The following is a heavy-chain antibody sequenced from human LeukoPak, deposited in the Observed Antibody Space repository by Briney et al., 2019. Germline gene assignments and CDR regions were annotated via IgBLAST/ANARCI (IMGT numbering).Heavy chain of an antibody. D-gene: IGHD3-22*01. Sequence: PGGSLRLSCAASGFTFSSYGMHWVRQAPGKGLEWVAVISYDGSNKYYADSVKGRFTISRDNSKSTLYLQMNSLRAEDTAVYYCAKDRYYYDSSGYLYWGQGTLVTVSS. V-gene: IGHV3-30*18. J-gene: IGHJ4*02. CDR1: GFTFSSYG. CDR3: AKDRYYYDSSGYLY. CDR2: ISYDGSNK.